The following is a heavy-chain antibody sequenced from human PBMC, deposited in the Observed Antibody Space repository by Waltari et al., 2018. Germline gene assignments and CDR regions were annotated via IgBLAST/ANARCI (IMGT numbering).Heavy chain of an antibody. D-gene: IGHD2-21*02. CDR3: ARDLGSGGNSDY. Sequence: QVQLQESGPGLVKPSETLSLTCAVSGYSINSGYHWGWFRQPPGKGLEWLASIFHSGAASYNPSLKSRLTISIDRSKNQFSLKLSSVTAADTAVYYCARDLGSGGNSDYWGQGTLVTVFS. J-gene: IGHJ4*02. CDR1: GYSINSGYH. CDR2: IFHSGAA. V-gene: IGHV4-38-2*02.